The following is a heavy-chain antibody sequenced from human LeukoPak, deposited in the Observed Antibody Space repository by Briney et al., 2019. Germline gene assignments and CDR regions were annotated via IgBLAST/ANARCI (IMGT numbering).Heavy chain of an antibody. J-gene: IGHJ4*02. CDR2: IIPIFGTA. CDR3: ASPEGGYSYGYVY. CDR1: GYTFTGYY. V-gene: IGHV1-69*13. Sequence: ASVKVSCKASGYTFTGYYIHWVRQAPGQGLEWMGGIIPIFGTANYAQKFQGRVTITADESTSTAYMELSSLRSEDTAVYYCASPEGGYSYGYVYWGQGTLVTVSS. D-gene: IGHD5-18*01.